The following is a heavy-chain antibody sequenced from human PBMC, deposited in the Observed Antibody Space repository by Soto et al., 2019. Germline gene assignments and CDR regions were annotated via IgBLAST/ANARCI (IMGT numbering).Heavy chain of an antibody. CDR2: IYPGDSDT. V-gene: IGHV5-51*01. CDR1: EYTFTNYW. D-gene: IGHD3-10*01. J-gene: IGHJ3*02. Sequence: GESLKISCKGSEYTFTNYWIGWVRQMPGKGLEWMGIIYPGDSDTTYSPSFPGQVTISADKSIRTAYLQWSSLKASDTAMYYCARSYDSGILDAFRIWGQGTMVTVSS. CDR3: ARSYDSGILDAFRI.